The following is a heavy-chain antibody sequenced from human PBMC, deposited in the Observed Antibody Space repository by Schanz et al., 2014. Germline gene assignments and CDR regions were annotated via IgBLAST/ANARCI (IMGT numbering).Heavy chain of an antibody. CDR3: ARGDMVRGVFDY. D-gene: IGHD3-10*01. J-gene: IGHJ4*02. CDR1: GFTFSAYG. CDR2: ISSDGFNK. V-gene: IGHV3-30*19. Sequence: VQLLESGGALEQPGGSLRLSCAASGFTFSAYGMHWVRQAPGKGLGWLAVISSDGFNKFYADSVKGRFTISRDNSKNTLYLQMNSLRTEDTAVYYCARGDMVRGVFDYWGQGTLVTVSS.